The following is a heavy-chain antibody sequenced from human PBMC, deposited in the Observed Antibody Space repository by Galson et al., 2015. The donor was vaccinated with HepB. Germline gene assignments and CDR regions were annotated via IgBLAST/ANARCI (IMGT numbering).Heavy chain of an antibody. CDR1: GGSISGHS. V-gene: IGHV4-34*01. CDR2: INDIADT. CDR3: ARGGLGGRSASGEIDY. Sequence: SETLSLTCAVSGGSISGHSWSWIRQPPGKGLEWIGEINDIADTNYNPSLKSRVTVSLDTPKNQVFLSLSSVTAADTAVYYCARGGLGGRSASGEIDYLGQGTLVTVSS. D-gene: IGHD2-15*01. J-gene: IGHJ4*02.